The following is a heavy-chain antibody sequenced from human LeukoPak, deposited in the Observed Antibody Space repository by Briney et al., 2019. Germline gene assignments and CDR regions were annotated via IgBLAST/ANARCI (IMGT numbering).Heavy chain of an antibody. D-gene: IGHD5-12*01. J-gene: IGHJ3*01. CDR3: ARQVATKGEWAFDV. CDR2: IRHDGHT. CDR1: GGSFSGYY. V-gene: IGHV4-38-2*01. Sequence: SETLSLTCAVYGGSFSGYYWGWIRQPPGKGLEWIASIRHDGHTYYNPSLRSQVTISVDMSRNQFSLKLNSLTAADTAAYYCARQVATKGEWAFDVWGQGTMVTVSS.